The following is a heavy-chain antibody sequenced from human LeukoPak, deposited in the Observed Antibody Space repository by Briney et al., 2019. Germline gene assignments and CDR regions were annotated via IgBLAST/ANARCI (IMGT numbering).Heavy chain of an antibody. CDR3: AERGYSGYDNQRYYYYGMDV. Sequence: PSETLSLTCAVYGGSFSGYYRSWIRQPPGKGLECIGEINHSGSTNYNPSLKSRVTISVDTSKNQFSLKLSSVTAADTAVYYCAERGYSGYDNQRYYYYGMDVWGKGTTVTVSS. CDR1: GGSFSGYY. J-gene: IGHJ6*04. D-gene: IGHD5-12*01. CDR2: INHSGST. V-gene: IGHV4-34*01.